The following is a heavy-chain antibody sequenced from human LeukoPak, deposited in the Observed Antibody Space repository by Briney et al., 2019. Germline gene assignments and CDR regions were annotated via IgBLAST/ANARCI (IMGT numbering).Heavy chain of an antibody. Sequence: SVKVSCKASGGTFSSYAISWVRQAPGQGLEWMGRIIPIFGIANYAQKFQGRVTITADKSTSIAYMELSSLRSEDTAVYYCARCSSTSCTQQTIGMDVWGQGTTVTVSS. D-gene: IGHD2-2*01. CDR2: IIPIFGIA. V-gene: IGHV1-69*04. J-gene: IGHJ6*02. CDR1: GGTFSSYA. CDR3: ARCSSTSCTQQTIGMDV.